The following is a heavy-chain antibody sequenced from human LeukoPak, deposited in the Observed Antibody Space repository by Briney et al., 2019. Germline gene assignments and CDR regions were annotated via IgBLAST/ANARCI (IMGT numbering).Heavy chain of an antibody. CDR2: ISAYNGNT. D-gene: IGHD2-15*01. CDR1: GYTFTSYG. CDR3: ARILGYCSGASCYSHYYYGMDV. V-gene: IGHV1-18*01. J-gene: IGHJ6*02. Sequence: ASVKVSCKASGYTFTSYGISWVRQAPGQGLEWMGWISAYNGNTNYAQKLQGRVTMTTDTSTSTAYMELSSLRSEDTAVYYCARILGYCSGASCYSHYYYGMDVWGQGTTVTVSS.